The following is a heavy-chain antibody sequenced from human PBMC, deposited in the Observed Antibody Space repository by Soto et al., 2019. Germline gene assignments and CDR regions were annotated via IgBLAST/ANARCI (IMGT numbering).Heavy chain of an antibody. Sequence: SETLSLTCTVSGGSISSYYWSWIRQPPGKGLEWIGYIYYSGSTNYNPSLKSRVTISVDTSKNQFSLKLSSVTAADTAVYYCASGGAMVEYFDYWGQGTLVTVSS. D-gene: IGHD5-18*01. CDR2: IYYSGST. J-gene: IGHJ4*02. V-gene: IGHV4-59*01. CDR1: GGSISSYY. CDR3: ASGGAMVEYFDY.